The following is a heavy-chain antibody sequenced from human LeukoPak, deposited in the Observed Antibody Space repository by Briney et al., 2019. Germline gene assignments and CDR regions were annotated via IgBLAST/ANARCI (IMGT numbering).Heavy chain of an antibody. CDR1: GGSFSGYY. CDR2: INRSGGT. V-gene: IGHV4-34*01. J-gene: IGHJ4*02. D-gene: IGHD3-3*01. Sequence: PSETLSLTCAVYGGSFSGYYWSWIRQPPGKGLEWIGEINRSGGTNYNPSLKSRVTISVDTSKNQFSLKLSSVTTADTAVYYCARGEGYDFAYYFDYWGQGTLVTVSS. CDR3: ARGEGYDFAYYFDY.